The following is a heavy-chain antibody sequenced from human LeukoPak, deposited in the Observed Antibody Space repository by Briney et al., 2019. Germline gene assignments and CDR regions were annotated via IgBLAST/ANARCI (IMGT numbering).Heavy chain of an antibody. CDR3: ATHFDSSGPDAFDI. CDR1: GYTFTGYY. CDR2: IIPIFGTA. D-gene: IGHD3-22*01. J-gene: IGHJ3*02. Sequence: SVKVSCKASGYTFTGYYMHWVRQAPGQGLEWMGGIIPIFGTANYAQKFQGRVTITADESTSTAYMELSSLRSEDTAVYYCATHFDSSGPDAFDIWGQGTMVTVSS. V-gene: IGHV1-69*13.